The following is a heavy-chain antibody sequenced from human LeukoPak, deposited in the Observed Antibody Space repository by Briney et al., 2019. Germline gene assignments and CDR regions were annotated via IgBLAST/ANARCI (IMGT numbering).Heavy chain of an antibody. J-gene: IGHJ4*02. V-gene: IGHV4-31*03. CDR3: AGGRTVDTAMVTYFDY. Sequence: SETLSLTCTVSGGSISSGGYYWSWIRQHPGKGLEWIGYIYYSGSTYYNPSLKSRVTISVDTSKNQFSLNLSSVTAADTAVYYCAGGRTVDTAMVTYFDYWGQGTLVTVSS. CDR2: IYYSGST. CDR1: GGSISSGGYY. D-gene: IGHD5-18*01.